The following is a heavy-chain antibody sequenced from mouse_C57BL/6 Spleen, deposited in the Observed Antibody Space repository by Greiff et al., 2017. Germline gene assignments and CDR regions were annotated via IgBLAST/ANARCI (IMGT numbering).Heavy chain of an antibody. D-gene: IGHD2-10*02. J-gene: IGHJ4*01. CDR1: GYTFTSYW. CDR2: INPSNGGT. V-gene: IGHV1-53*01. Sequence: QVQLQQSGTELVKPGASVKLSCKASGYTFTSYWMHWVKQRPGQGLEWIGNINPSNGGTNYNEKFKSKATLTVDKSSSTAYMQLSSLTSEDSAVYYCARYASYGNLYYYAMDYWGQGTSVTVSS. CDR3: ARYASYGNLYYYAMDY.